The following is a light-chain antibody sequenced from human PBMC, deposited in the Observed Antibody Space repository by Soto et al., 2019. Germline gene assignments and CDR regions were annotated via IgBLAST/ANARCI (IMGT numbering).Light chain of an antibody. CDR2: AAS. CDR1: QRISSY. J-gene: IGKJ5*01. Sequence: DIQMTQSPSSLSASVGDIVTITFRASQRISSYLNWYQQKPGKAPELLIYAASNLQSEVPSRFRGSGSGTDFTLTISSLQPEDFATYYCQQSYSTPPTFGQGTRLEIK. V-gene: IGKV1-39*01. CDR3: QQSYSTPPT.